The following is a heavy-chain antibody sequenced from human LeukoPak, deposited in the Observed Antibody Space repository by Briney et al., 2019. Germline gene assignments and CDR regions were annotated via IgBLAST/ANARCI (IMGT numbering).Heavy chain of an antibody. Sequence: GGSLRLSCAASGFTFSSYTMNWVRQAPGKGLEWGSSISSSSTYIFYADSVKGRFTISRDNAKNSLYLQMNSLRAEDTAVYYCARAGPHYGVWGQGTLVTASS. D-gene: IGHD4-17*01. V-gene: IGHV3-21*01. J-gene: IGHJ4*02. CDR1: GFTFSSYT. CDR2: ISSSSTYI. CDR3: ARAGPHYGV.